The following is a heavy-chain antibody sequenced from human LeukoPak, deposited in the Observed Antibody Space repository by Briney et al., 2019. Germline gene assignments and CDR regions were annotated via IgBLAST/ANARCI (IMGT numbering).Heavy chain of an antibody. CDR1: GFTFSSYG. D-gene: IGHD3-10*01. V-gene: IGHV3-33*01. CDR2: IWNDGSNK. Sequence: GGSLRLSCAASGFTFSSYGMHWVRQAPGKGLEWVAVIWNDGSNKYYADSVKGRFTISRDNSKNTLYLQMNSLRAEDTAVYYCARDHVVRGVIIKPLDYWGQGTLVTVSS. CDR3: ARDHVVRGVIIKPLDY. J-gene: IGHJ4*02.